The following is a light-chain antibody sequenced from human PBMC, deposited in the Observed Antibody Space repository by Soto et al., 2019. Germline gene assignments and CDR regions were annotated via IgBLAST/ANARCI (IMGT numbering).Light chain of an antibody. CDR3: QSYDSSLSAVV. CDR1: SSNIGAGYD. V-gene: IGLV1-40*01. Sequence: QSVLTQPPSVSGAPGQRVTISCTGSSSNIGAGYDVPWYQQLPGTAPKLLIYVNSNRPSGVPDRFSGSKSDTSASLAITGLQAEDEADYYCQSYDSSLSAVVFGGGTKLTVL. J-gene: IGLJ2*01. CDR2: VNS.